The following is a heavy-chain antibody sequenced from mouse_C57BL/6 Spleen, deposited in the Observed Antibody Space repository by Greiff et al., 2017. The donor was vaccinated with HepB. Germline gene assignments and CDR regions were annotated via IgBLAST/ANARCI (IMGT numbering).Heavy chain of an antibody. CDR2: IYPGDGDT. Sequence: VKLMESGAELVKPGASVKISCKASGYAFSSYWMNWVKQRPGKGLEWIGQIYPGDGDTNYNGKFKGKATLTADKSSSTAYMQLSSLTSEDAAVYFCARSGYYGSSYAMDDWGQGTSVTVSA. CDR1: GYAFSSYW. J-gene: IGHJ4*01. D-gene: IGHD1-1*01. CDR3: ARSGYYGSSYAMDD. V-gene: IGHV1-80*01.